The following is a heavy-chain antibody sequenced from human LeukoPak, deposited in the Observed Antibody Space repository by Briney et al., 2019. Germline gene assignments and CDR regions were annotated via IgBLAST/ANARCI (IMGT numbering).Heavy chain of an antibody. D-gene: IGHD3-3*02. CDR2: IKQDGSEK. CDR3: ARDGAFRIYDY. Sequence: GGSLRLSCAASGFTFSSYWMTWVRQAPGKGLEWVASIKQDGSEKYYVDSVKGRFTISRDNARNSLYLQMSSLRADYTAVYYCARDGAFRIYDYWGQGSLVTVSS. V-gene: IGHV3-7*01. CDR1: GFTFSSYW. J-gene: IGHJ4*02.